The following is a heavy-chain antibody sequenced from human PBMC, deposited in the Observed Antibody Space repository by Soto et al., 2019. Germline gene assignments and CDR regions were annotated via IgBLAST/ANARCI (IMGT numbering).Heavy chain of an antibody. CDR2: INHSGST. CDR1: GGSFSGYY. J-gene: IGHJ5*02. Sequence: PSETLSLTCAVYGGSFSGYYWSWIRQPPGKGLEWIGEINHSGSTNYNPSLKSRVTISVDTSKNQFSLKLSSVTAADTAVYYCARVRPDRSRRDVVVPAAGRITKYIWFDPWGQGTLVTVSS. V-gene: IGHV4-34*01. CDR3: ARVRPDRSRRDVVVPAAGRITKYIWFDP. D-gene: IGHD2-2*01.